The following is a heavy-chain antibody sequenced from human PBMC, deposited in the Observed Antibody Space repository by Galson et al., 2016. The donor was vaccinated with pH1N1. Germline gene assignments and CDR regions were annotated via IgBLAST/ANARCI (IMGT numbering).Heavy chain of an antibody. D-gene: IGHD1-26*01. CDR1: GASVTRGDSY. Sequence: TLSLTCTVSGASVTRGDSYWSWIRQHPGKGLEWIGYIDNSGSTYYKSSLKSRITISVDTSKNQVSLRLYSVTAADTAVYYCARRFFEYLVGLPTGGLDIWGPGTMVTVSS. V-gene: IGHV4-31*03. J-gene: IGHJ3*02. CDR2: IDNSGST. CDR3: ARRFFEYLVGLPTGGLDI.